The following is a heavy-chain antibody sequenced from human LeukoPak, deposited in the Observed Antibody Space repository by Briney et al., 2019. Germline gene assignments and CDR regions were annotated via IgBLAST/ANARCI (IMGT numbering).Heavy chain of an antibody. CDR3: AGGDSSSWYRFFDY. J-gene: IGHJ4*02. Sequence: TSETLSLTCTVSGGSISSGSYYWSWIRQPAGKGLEWIGRIYTSGSTNYNPSFKSRVTMSVDMSKNQFSLKLNSVTAADTAVYFCAGGDSSSWYRFFDYWGQGILVTVSS. CDR2: IYTSGST. D-gene: IGHD6-13*01. V-gene: IGHV4-61*02. CDR1: GGSISSGSYY.